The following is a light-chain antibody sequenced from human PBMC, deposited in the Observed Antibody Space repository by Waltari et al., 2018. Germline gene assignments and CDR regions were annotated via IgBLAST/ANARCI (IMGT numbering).Light chain of an antibody. V-gene: IGLV1-40*01. Sequence: SVLTPPPSVTGTPRQRGTISCTGSRSDIGTVYDFHWYQQPPGTAAKLLNSGNNKPTSGVPDRFSRSKSGTSASLAITCLQAEDEADYYCHSYDSSLSTSVFGGGNKLTV. CDR2: GNN. CDR3: HSYDSSLSTSV. CDR1: RSDIGTVYD. J-gene: IGLJ2*01.